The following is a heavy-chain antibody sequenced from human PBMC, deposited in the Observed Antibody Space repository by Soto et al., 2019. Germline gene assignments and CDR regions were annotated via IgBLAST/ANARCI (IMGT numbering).Heavy chain of an antibody. CDR1: GGSISSSSYY. V-gene: IGHV4-39*01. D-gene: IGHD6-19*01. J-gene: IGHJ4*02. CDR3: ARPVAGTTDYYFDY. Sequence: SETLSLTCTVSGGSISSSSYYWGWIRQPPGKGPEWIGSIYYSGSTYYNPSLKSRVTISVDTSKNQFSLKLSSVTAADTAVYYCARPVAGTTDYYFDYWGQGTLVTVSS. CDR2: IYYSGST.